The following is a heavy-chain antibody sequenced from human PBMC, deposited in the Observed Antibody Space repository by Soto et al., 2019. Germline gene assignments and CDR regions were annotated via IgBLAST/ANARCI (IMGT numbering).Heavy chain of an antibody. J-gene: IGHJ4*02. Sequence: PSETLSLTCTVSGGSISGSRYYWGWIRQPPGKGLEFFGTIYYSWAAYYNPSLKSRVTISVVSSRNQFSMKLNSLTAADTAVYYCTDMLGQWLPRDWGQGTLVTVSS. CDR3: TDMLGQWLPRD. D-gene: IGHD6-19*01. CDR2: IYYSWAA. V-gene: IGHV4-39*01. CDR1: GGSISGSRYY.